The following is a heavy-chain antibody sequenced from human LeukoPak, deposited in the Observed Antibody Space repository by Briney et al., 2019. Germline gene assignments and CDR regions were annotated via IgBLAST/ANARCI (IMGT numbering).Heavy chain of an antibody. CDR3: ARFSRDGLDY. Sequence: SETLSLTCTVSGGSISSYYWSWIRQPPGKGLEWIGYIYYSGSTNYNPSLKSRVTISVDTSKNQFSLKLSSVTAADTAVYYCARFSRDGLDYWGQGTLVTVSS. V-gene: IGHV4-59*08. D-gene: IGHD5-24*01. CDR2: IYYSGST. CDR1: GGSISSYY. J-gene: IGHJ4*02.